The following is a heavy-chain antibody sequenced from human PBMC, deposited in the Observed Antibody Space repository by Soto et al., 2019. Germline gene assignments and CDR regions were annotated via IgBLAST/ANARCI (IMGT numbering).Heavy chain of an antibody. D-gene: IGHD7-27*01. V-gene: IGHV1-46*01. CDR2: INPSGGST. CDR1: GYTFTSYY. CDR3: ARAWAGGTYRADY. Sequence: ASVKVSCKASGYTFTSYYMHWVRQAPGQGLEWMGIINPSGGSTSYAQKFQGRVTMTRDTSKNQFSLSLSSLAAADTAMYYCARAWAGGTYRADYWGQGTLVTVSS. J-gene: IGHJ4*02.